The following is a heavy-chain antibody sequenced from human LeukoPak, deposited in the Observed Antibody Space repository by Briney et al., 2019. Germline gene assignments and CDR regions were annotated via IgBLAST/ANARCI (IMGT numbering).Heavy chain of an antibody. D-gene: IGHD4-23*01. J-gene: IGHJ5*02. CDR1: GVSISSTNW. CDR2: INHSGST. CDR3: ARYRGNSNGGFDP. V-gene: IGHV4-4*02. Sequence: AGTLSLTCAVSGVSISSTNWWSWVRQPPGKGLEWIGEINHSGSTNYNPSLKSRVTISVDTSKNQFSLKLSSVTAADTAVYYCARYRGNSNGGFDPWGQGTLVTVSS.